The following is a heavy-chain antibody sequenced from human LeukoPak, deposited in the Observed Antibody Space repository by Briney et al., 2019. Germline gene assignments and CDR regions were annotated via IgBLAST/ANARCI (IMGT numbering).Heavy chain of an antibody. CDR1: GYTFTDYY. V-gene: IGHV1-46*01. Sequence: ASVKVSCKASGYTFTDYYVHWVRQAPGQGLEWMGIINPSGGGTSSAQKFQGRVTMTRDTSTSTLYMELSSLRSDDTAVYYCAREETSTLDYWGQGTLVTVSS. J-gene: IGHJ4*02. D-gene: IGHD3-3*02. CDR3: AREETSTLDY. CDR2: INPSGGGT.